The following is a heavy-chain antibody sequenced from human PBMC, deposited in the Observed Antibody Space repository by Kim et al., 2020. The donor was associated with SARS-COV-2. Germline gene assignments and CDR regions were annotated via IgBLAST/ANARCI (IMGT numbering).Heavy chain of an antibody. CDR1: GGSISSYY. D-gene: IGHD6-6*01. CDR3: ARGVRSIAARLDYFDY. CDR2: IYYSGST. V-gene: IGHV4-59*01. J-gene: IGHJ4*02. Sequence: SETLSLTCTVSGGSISSYYWSWIRQPPGKGLEWIGYIYYSGSTNYNPSLKSRVTISVDTSKNQFSLKLSSVTAADTAVYYCARGVRSIAARLDYFDYWGQGTLVTVSS.